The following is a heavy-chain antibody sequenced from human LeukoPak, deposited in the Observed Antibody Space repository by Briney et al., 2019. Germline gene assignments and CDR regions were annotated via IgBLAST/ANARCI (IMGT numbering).Heavy chain of an antibody. J-gene: IGHJ5*02. CDR2: INPSGGST. Sequence: ASVKVSCKASGYTFTGYYMHWVRQAPGQGLEWMGIINPSGGSTSYAQKFQGRVTMTRDTSISTAYMELSRLRSDDTAAYYCARENIVVVVAATANWFDPWGQGTLVTVSS. CDR1: GYTFTGYY. D-gene: IGHD2-15*01. V-gene: IGHV1-46*01. CDR3: ARENIVVVVAATANWFDP.